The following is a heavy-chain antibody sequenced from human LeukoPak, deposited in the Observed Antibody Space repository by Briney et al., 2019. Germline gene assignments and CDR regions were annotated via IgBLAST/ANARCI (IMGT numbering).Heavy chain of an antibody. D-gene: IGHD5-18*01. CDR1: GGSISSYY. Sequence: PSETLSLTCTVSGGSISSYYWSWIRQPPGKGLEWIGYIYYSGSTNYNPSLKSRVTISVDTSKNLFSLKLSSVTAADTAVYYCAGRGYSYGYDYWGQGTLVTVSS. J-gene: IGHJ4*02. CDR2: IYYSGST. V-gene: IGHV4-59*01. CDR3: AGRGYSYGYDY.